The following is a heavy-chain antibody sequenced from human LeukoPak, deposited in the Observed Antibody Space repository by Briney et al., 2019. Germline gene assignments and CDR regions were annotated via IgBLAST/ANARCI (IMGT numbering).Heavy chain of an antibody. J-gene: IGHJ5*02. D-gene: IGHD1-26*01. CDR1: GYIFSSYS. Sequence: GGSLRLSCAASGYIFSSYSMNWVRQAPGQGLEWVSGIRGSGENTYYADSVKGRFTISRDNSKNTLFLQMNSLRAEDTAFYYCAKDYWYSGAFPQPVISWGQGTLVTVSS. CDR2: IRGSGENT. V-gene: IGHV3-23*01. CDR3: AKDYWYSGAFPQPVIS.